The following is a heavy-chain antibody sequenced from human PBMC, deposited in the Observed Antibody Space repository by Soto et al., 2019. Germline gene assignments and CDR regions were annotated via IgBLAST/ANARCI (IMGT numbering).Heavy chain of an antibody. Sequence: SETLSLTCTVSGGSISSGGYYWSWIRQHPGKGVEWIGYIYYSGSTYYNPSLKSRVTISVDTSKNQFSLKLSSVTAADTAVYYCARAXFGGYCSGGSCYHNWFDPWGQGTLVTVSS. D-gene: IGHD2-15*01. J-gene: IGHJ5*02. V-gene: IGHV4-31*03. CDR3: ARAXFGGYCSGGSCYHNWFDP. CDR2: IYYSGST. CDR1: GGSISSGGYY.